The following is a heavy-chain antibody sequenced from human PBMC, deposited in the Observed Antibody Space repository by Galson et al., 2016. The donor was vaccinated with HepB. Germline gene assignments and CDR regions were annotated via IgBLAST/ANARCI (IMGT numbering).Heavy chain of an antibody. CDR2: INPSGGST. J-gene: IGHJ4*02. CDR1: GYTFTNYY. V-gene: IGHV1-46*03. D-gene: IGHD4-23*01. CDR3: ARGDYGGDSPNRY. Sequence: SVKVSCKASGYTFTNYYIHWVRQAPGQGLEWMGIINPSGGSTSFEQKFQDRVTMTRDTSTSKVYMELHRLTYEDTAVSYCARGDYGGDSPNRYWGQGNLVTVSS.